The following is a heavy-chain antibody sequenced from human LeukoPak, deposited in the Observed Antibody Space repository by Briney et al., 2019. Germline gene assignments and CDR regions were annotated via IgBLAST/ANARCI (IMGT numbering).Heavy chain of an antibody. J-gene: IGHJ4*02. CDR2: IRYDGSNK. D-gene: IGHD3-10*01. CDR1: GFTFSNYG. CDR3: AKDQGQYGSGTYYSIDC. Sequence: PGGSLRLSCAASGFTFSNYGMHWVRQAPGKGLEWVAFIRYDGSNKYYADSVKGRFTISRDNSKNTLYLQMNSLRAEDTAVYYCAKDQGQYGSGTYYSIDCWGQGTLVTVSS. V-gene: IGHV3-30*02.